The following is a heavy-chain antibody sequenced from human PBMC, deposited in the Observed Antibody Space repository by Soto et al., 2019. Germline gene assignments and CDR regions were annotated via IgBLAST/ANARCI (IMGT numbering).Heavy chain of an antibody. CDR2: NYYSGIT. CDR3: ARGRGYSYGLDP. D-gene: IGHD5-18*01. J-gene: IGHJ5*02. V-gene: IGHV4-30-4*08. Sequence: SETLSLTCTVSGGSISSGGYYWTWIRQHPGKGLEWIGYNYYSGITYYNPSLKSRVAISLDTSKNQFSLSLSSVTAADTAVYYCARGRGYSYGLDPWGQGTLVTVSS. CDR1: GGSISSGGYY.